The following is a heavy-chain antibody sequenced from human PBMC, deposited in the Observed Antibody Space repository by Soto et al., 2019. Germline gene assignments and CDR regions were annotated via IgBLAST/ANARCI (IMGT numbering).Heavy chain of an antibody. CDR1: GYTFTGYY. J-gene: IGHJ3*02. D-gene: IGHD4-17*01. V-gene: IGHV1-2*04. CDR3: ARTTVTPNDAFDI. Sequence: QVQLVQSGAEVKKPGASVKVSCKASGYTFTGYYMHWVRQAPRQGLEWMGWINPNSGGTNYAQKFQGWVTLTRDTSLSPAHMQLSRLRSDDTAVSYCARTTVTPNDAFDIWGQGTMVTVSS. CDR2: INPNSGGT.